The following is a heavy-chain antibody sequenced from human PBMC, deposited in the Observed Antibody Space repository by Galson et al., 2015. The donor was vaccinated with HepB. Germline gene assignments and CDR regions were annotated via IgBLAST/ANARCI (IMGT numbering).Heavy chain of an antibody. CDR1: GFTFSSYA. V-gene: IGHV3-30*04. Sequence: SLRLSCAASGFTFSSYAMHWVRQAPGKGLEWVAVISYDGSNKYYADSVKGRFTISRDNSKNTLYLQMNSLRAEDTAVYYCAREFSDYFDYWGQGTLVTVSS. CDR3: AREFSDYFDY. J-gene: IGHJ4*02. CDR2: ISYDGSNK.